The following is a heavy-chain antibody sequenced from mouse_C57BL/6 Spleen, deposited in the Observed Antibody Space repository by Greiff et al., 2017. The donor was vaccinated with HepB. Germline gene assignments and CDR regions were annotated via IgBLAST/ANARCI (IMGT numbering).Heavy chain of an antibody. CDR2: ISDGGSYT. CDR1: GFTFSSYA. CDR3: TRGKRNGAMDY. J-gene: IGHJ4*01. Sequence: EVQRVESGGGLVKPGGSLKLSCAASGFTFSSYAMSWVRQTPEKRLEWVATISDGGSYTYYPDNVKGRFTISRDIAKNNLYLQMSNLKSEDTAMYYCTRGKRNGAMDYWGQGTSVTVSS. V-gene: IGHV5-4*01.